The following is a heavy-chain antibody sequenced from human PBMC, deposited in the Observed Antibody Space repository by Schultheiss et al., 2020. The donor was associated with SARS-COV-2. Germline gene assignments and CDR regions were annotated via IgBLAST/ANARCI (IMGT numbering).Heavy chain of an antibody. Sequence: GGSLRLSCAASGFTFSSYGMHWVRQAPGKGLEWVAVIWYDGSNKYYADSVKGRFTISRDNAKNSLYLQMNSLRAEDTAVYYCAKSEVVVVAARRYYYYYMDVWGKGTTVTVSS. V-gene: IGHV3-33*03. CDR2: IWYDGSNK. J-gene: IGHJ6*03. D-gene: IGHD2-15*01. CDR1: GFTFSSYG. CDR3: AKSEVVVVAARRYYYYYMDV.